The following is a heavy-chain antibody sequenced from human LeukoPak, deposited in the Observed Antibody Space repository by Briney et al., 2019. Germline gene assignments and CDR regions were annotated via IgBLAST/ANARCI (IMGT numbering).Heavy chain of an antibody. Sequence: GGSLRLSCAASGFTLSSYWMTWVRQAPGKGLEWVANIKQDGSEKYSVDSLKGRFTISRDSAKKLLYLQMNSLRVEDTAVYYCARVGPPYYYYYMDVWGKGTTVTVSS. CDR2: IKQDGSEK. V-gene: IGHV3-7*01. J-gene: IGHJ6*03. CDR1: GFTLSSYW. CDR3: ARVGPPYYYYYMDV.